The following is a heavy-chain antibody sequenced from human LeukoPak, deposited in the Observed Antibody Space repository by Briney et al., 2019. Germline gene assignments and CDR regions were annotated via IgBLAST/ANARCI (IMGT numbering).Heavy chain of an antibody. J-gene: IGHJ4*02. Sequence: GGSLRLSCAASGFTVSSNYMSWVRQAPGKGLEWVSVIYSGGSTYYADSVKGRFTISRDNSKNTLYLQMNSLRAEDTAVYYCARQDTAMAPFDYWGQGTLVTVSS. D-gene: IGHD5-18*01. CDR1: GFTVSSNY. V-gene: IGHV3-53*01. CDR2: IYSGGST. CDR3: ARQDTAMAPFDY.